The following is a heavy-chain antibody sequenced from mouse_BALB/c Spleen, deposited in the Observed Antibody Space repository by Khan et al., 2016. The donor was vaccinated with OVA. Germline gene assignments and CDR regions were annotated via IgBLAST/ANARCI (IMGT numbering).Heavy chain of an antibody. Sequence: LVESGPELKKPGETVKISCKASGYTFTNYGMNWVKQAPGKGLKWMGWINTYTGEPTYADDFKGRFAFSLETSASTAYLQINNLKNEDMATYFCASPWGWLLFFAYWGQGTLVTVSA. CDR3: ASPWGWLLFFAY. CDR2: INTYTGEP. CDR1: GYTFTNYG. V-gene: IGHV9-1*02. J-gene: IGHJ3*01. D-gene: IGHD2-3*01.